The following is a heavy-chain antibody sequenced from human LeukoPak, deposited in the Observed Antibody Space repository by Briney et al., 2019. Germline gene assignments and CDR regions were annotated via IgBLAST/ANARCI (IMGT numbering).Heavy chain of an antibody. D-gene: IGHD1-26*01. V-gene: IGHV3-7*01. J-gene: IGHJ4*02. Sequence: PGGSLRLSCAASGFTFSTYWMSWVRQAPGKGLEWVANIQQDGSGKYYVDSVKGRFTISRDNAKNSLYLQMNSLRAEDTAVYYCARDTDRYSGSFGYWGQGTLVTVSS. CDR3: ARDTDRYSGSFGY. CDR2: IQQDGSGK. CDR1: GFTFSTYW.